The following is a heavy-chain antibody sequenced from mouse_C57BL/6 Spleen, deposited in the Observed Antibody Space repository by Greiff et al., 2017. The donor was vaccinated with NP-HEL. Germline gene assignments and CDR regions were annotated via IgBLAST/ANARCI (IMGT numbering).Heavy chain of an antibody. V-gene: IGHV1-82*01. D-gene: IGHD4-1*01. CDR2: IYPGDGDT. J-gene: IGHJ4*01. CDR3: ARRLGRAMDY. Sequence: QVQLQQSGPELVKPGASVKISCKASGYAFSSSWMNWVKQRPGQGLEWIGRIYPGDGDTNYNGKFKGKATLTADKSSSTAYMQLSSLTSEDSAVYFCARRLGRAMDYWGQGTSVTVSS. CDR1: GYAFSSSW.